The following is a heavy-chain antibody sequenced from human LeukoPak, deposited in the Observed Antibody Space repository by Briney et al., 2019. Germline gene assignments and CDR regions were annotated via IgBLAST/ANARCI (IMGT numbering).Heavy chain of an antibody. Sequence: SETLSLTCTVSGGSISSGGYYWNWIRQPPGKGLEWIGYIHSSGSAFYNPSLKSRVTISVDTSKNQFSLQLNSVTAADTAMYYCARVLEISIDAFDIWGRGTMVTVSS. J-gene: IGHJ3*02. V-gene: IGHV4-30-4*01. CDR1: GGSISSGGYY. CDR2: IHSSGSA. D-gene: IGHD3-3*01. CDR3: ARVLEISIDAFDI.